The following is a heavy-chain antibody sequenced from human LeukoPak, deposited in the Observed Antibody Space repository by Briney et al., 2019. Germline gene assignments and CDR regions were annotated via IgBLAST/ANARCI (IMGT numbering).Heavy chain of an antibody. J-gene: IGHJ4*02. Sequence: SETLSLTCAVYGGSFSGYYWSWIRQPPGKGLEWIGEINHTGSTNYNSSLKSRLTISVDTSKNQFSLKLSSVTAADTAVYYCARHRPPNGRGITLVRGVTTKGFDYWGQGTLVTVSS. V-gene: IGHV4-34*01. CDR2: INHTGST. CDR3: ARHRPPNGRGITLVRGVTTKGFDY. CDR1: GGSFSGYY. D-gene: IGHD3-10*01.